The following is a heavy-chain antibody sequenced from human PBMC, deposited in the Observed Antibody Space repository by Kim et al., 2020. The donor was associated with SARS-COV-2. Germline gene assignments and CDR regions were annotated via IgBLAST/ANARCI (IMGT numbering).Heavy chain of an antibody. CDR2: ISYDGSNK. CDR3: AREYDDYYGSGSYLDY. CDR1: GFTFSSYA. J-gene: IGHJ4*01. V-gene: IGHV3-30*04. D-gene: IGHD3-10*01. Sequence: GGSLRLSCAASGFTFSSYAMHWVRQAPGKGLEWVAVISYDGSNKYYADSVKGRFTISRDNSKNTLYLQMNSLRAEDTAVYYCAREYDDYYGSGSYLDYWG.